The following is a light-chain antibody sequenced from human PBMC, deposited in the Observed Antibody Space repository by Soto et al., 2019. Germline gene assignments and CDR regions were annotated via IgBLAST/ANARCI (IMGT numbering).Light chain of an antibody. CDR3: QQTYSDIS. V-gene: IGKV3-20*01. Sequence: DTVLTQSPGTLSLTSGVRATLSCRASQSISGTYLAWYQQKPGQSPRLLIYSASTRAPGIPDRFSGSGSGTDFTLNISRLEPEDFASYHCQQTYSDISFGVGTKV. CDR2: SAS. CDR1: QSISGTY. J-gene: IGKJ4*01.